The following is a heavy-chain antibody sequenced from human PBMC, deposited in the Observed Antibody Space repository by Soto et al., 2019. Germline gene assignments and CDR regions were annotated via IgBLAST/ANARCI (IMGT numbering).Heavy chain of an antibody. CDR1: GGSISSGGYS. CDR3: ARARRKWFDP. CDR2: IYHSGST. Sequence: SETLSLTCAVSGGSISSGGYSWSWIRQPPGKGLEWIGYIYHSGSTYYNPSLKSRVTISVDRSKNQFSLKLSSVTAADTAVYYCARARRKWFDPWGQGTLVTVSS. J-gene: IGHJ5*02. V-gene: IGHV4-30-2*01.